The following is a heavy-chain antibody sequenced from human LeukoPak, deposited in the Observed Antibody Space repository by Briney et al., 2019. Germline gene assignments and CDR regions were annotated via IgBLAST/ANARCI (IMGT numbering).Heavy chain of an antibody. CDR2: ISSSSSYI. V-gene: IGHV3-21*04. CDR1: GFTFSSYS. CDR3: ARERYCSSTSCYPEWFDP. Sequence: PGGSLRLSCAASGFTFSSYSMNWVRQAPGKGLEWVSSISSSSSYIYYADSVKGRFTISRDNAKNSLYLQMNSLRAEDTAVYYCARERYCSSTSCYPEWFDPWGQGTLVTVSS. J-gene: IGHJ5*02. D-gene: IGHD2-2*01.